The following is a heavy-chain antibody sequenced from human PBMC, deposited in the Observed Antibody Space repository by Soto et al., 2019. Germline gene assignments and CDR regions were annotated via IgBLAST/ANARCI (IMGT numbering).Heavy chain of an antibody. CDR1: GYTFTSYG. Sequence: ASVKVSCKASGYTFTSYGFSWVRQAPGQGLEWMGWISAFNGNTRNAQKFQGRVTMTTDTSTSTAYMELGSLRSDDTAVYYCARSGKGIVAVISGDYFDSWGQGTLVTVSS. CDR3: ARSGKGIVAVISGDYFDS. J-gene: IGHJ4*02. V-gene: IGHV1-18*04. D-gene: IGHD3-22*01. CDR2: ISAFNGNT.